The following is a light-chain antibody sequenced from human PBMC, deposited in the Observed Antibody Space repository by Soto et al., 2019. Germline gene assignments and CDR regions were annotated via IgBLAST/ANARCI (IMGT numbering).Light chain of an antibody. Sequence: DIPMTQSLSTLSASVGDRVTITCRASQSISNWLAWYQQKPGKAPKLLIYKASSLESGVPSRFSGSGSGTEFTLTISSLQPDDFATYYCQHYNNYPYTFGQGTKLEIK. CDR2: KAS. CDR1: QSISNW. J-gene: IGKJ2*01. CDR3: QHYNNYPYT. V-gene: IGKV1-5*03.